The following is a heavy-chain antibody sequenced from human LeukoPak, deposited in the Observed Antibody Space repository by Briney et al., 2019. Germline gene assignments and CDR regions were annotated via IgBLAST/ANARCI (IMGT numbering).Heavy chain of an antibody. CDR1: GYTFTSHY. Sequence: ASVKVSCRASGYTFTSHYMHGVRQAPGQGLEWMGIINPNAGSTYYPQKFQGRVTMTRDTSTSTVYMELTSLRSDDTAVYYCAAPGASGFVGNFWSGPLDYWGQGTLVSVSS. D-gene: IGHD3-3*01. J-gene: IGHJ4*02. CDR2: INPNAGST. CDR3: AAPGASGFVGNFWSGPLDY. V-gene: IGHV1-46*01.